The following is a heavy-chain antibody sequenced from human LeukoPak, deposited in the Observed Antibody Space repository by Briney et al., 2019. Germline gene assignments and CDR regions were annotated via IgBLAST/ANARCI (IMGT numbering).Heavy chain of an antibody. CDR1: GGSFSTRRHY. CDR3: ASHGGVLEWLFGY. V-gene: IGHV4-39*01. Sequence: SETLSLTCSVSGGSFSTRRHYWGWVRQPPGKGLEWIGSIYYSGSTYYNPSLKSRVTISVDASKNQFSLRLSSVTAADTAVYYCASHGGVLEWLFGYWGQGILVTVSS. D-gene: IGHD3-3*01. J-gene: IGHJ4*02. CDR2: IYYSGST.